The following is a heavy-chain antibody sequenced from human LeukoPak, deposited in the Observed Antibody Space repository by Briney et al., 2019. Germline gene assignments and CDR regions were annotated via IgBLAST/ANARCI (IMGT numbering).Heavy chain of an antibody. Sequence: GGSLRLSCAASGFTFSGYWMSWVRQAPGKGLEWVANINLDGSVRHYVDSARGRFTISRDNAKNSLYLQMNSLRAEDTAVYYCAREGDLLRFLEWLSRPDAFDIWGQGTMVTVSS. CDR2: INLDGSVR. D-gene: IGHD3-3*01. J-gene: IGHJ3*02. V-gene: IGHV3-7*01. CDR1: GFTFSGYW. CDR3: AREGDLLRFLEWLSRPDAFDI.